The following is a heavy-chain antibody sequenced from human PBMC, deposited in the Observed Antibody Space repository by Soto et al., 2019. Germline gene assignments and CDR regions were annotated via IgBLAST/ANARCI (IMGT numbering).Heavy chain of an antibody. Sequence: ASVKVSCKASGYAFRDYGISWVRQAPGQGLEYMGWISPSNGNTNYAPSFQDRVTMTTDTSTTTAFMDLGNLRSDDTAVYFCAREQFTFFGVENAYWGQGTLVTVSS. CDR2: ISPSNGNT. J-gene: IGHJ4*02. D-gene: IGHD3-3*01. V-gene: IGHV1-18*01. CDR3: AREQFTFFGVENAY. CDR1: GYAFRDYG.